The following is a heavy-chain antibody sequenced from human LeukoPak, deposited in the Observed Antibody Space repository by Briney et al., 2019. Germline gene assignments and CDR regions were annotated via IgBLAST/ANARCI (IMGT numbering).Heavy chain of an antibody. CDR3: ARVNAYDYVWGSYRTNWFDP. J-gene: IGHJ5*02. Sequence: SETLSLTCTVSGGSISSYYWSWIRQPPGKGLEWIGYIYYSGGTNYNPSLKSRVTISVDTSKNQFSLKLSSVTAADTAVYYCARVNAYDYVWGSYRTNWFDPWGQGTLVTVSS. V-gene: IGHV4-59*01. CDR2: IYYSGGT. D-gene: IGHD3-16*02. CDR1: GGSISSYY.